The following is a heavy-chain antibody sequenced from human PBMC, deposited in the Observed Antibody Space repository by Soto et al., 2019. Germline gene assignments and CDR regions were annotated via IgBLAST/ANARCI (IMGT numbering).Heavy chain of an antibody. Sequence: SETLSLTCTVSGGSISSYYWSWIRQPPGKGLEWIGYIYYSGSTNYNPSLKSRVTISVDTSKNQFSLKLSSVTAADTAVYYCARTYPYYGSGSYSYYGMDVWGQGTTVTAS. CDR2: IYYSGST. CDR3: ARTYPYYGSGSYSYYGMDV. V-gene: IGHV4-59*01. D-gene: IGHD3-10*01. J-gene: IGHJ6*02. CDR1: GGSISSYY.